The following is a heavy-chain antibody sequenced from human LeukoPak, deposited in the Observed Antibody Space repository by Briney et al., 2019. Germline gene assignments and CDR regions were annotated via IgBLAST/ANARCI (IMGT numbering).Heavy chain of an antibody. CDR1: GFTLSNYW. Sequence: GGSLRLSCEASGFTLSNYWMYWVRQAPGKGLVWVSRIISDVSSNYADSVKGRFTISRDNAKNTLYLQMNSLRAEDTAVYYCVRGVYASGSSPWGQGTLVTVSS. V-gene: IGHV3-74*01. D-gene: IGHD3-10*01. CDR3: VRGVYASGSSP. CDR2: IISDVSSN. J-gene: IGHJ5*02.